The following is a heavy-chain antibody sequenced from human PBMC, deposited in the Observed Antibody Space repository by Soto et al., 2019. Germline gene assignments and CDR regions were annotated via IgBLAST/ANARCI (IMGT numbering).Heavy chain of an antibody. Sequence: GGSLRLSCAASGFTFSSYAMSWVRQAPGKGLEWVLAISGSGGSKYYADSVKGQFTISRDNSKNTLYLQMNSLRAEDTAVYYCAKSARSSYYFDYWGQGTLVTVSS. V-gene: IGHV3-23*01. CDR1: GFTFSSYA. CDR2: ISGSGGSK. D-gene: IGHD1-26*01. CDR3: AKSARSSYYFDY. J-gene: IGHJ4*02.